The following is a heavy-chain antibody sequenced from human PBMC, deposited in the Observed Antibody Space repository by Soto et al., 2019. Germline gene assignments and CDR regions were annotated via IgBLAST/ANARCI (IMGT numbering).Heavy chain of an antibody. D-gene: IGHD3-3*01. CDR1: GFTVSSNY. V-gene: IGHV3-53*01. CDR2: IYSGGST. CDR3: ARVFGAVYYYGMDV. Sequence: GGSLRLSCAASGFTVSSNYMSWVRQAPGKGLEWVSVIYSGGSTYYADSVKGRFTISRDNSKNTLYLQMNSLRAEDTAVYYCARVFGAVYYYGMDVWGQGTTVTVSS. J-gene: IGHJ6*02.